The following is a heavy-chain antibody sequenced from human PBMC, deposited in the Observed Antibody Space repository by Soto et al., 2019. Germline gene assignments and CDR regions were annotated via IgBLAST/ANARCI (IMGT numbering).Heavy chain of an antibody. V-gene: IGHV1-18*04. J-gene: IGHJ6*02. CDR2: ISAYNGNT. D-gene: IGHD2-21*02. Sequence: QVRLVQSGAEVKKPGASVKVSCKASGYTFTSYGISWVRQAPGQGLEWMGWISAYNGNTNYAQKLQGRVTMTTDTSTSTADMELRSLRSDATAVYYCARPGVVVTAPDSGYYGMDVWGQGTTVTVSS. CDR1: GYTFTSYG. CDR3: ARPGVVVTAPDSGYYGMDV.